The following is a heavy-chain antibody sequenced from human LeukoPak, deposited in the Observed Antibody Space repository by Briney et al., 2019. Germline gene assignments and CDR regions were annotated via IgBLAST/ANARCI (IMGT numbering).Heavy chain of an antibody. CDR3: ARGPYYHGSGSLTINYYYYYGMDV. Sequence: PSETLSLTCAVYGGSFSGYYWSWIRQPPGKGLEWIGEINHSGSTNYNPSLKSRVTISVDTSKNQFSLKLSSVTAADTAVYYCARGPYYHGSGSLTINYYYYYGMDVWGQGTTVTVSS. CDR1: GGSFSGYY. CDR2: INHSGST. V-gene: IGHV4-34*01. J-gene: IGHJ6*02. D-gene: IGHD3-10*01.